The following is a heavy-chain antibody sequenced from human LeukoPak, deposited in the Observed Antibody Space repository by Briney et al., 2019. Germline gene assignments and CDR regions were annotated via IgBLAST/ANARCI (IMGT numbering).Heavy chain of an antibody. CDR3: AKTSGATPYSYYMDV. CDR2: NSSSGSTI. V-gene: IGHV3-11*01. D-gene: IGHD3-10*01. Sequence: PGGSLRLSCAASGFTLSDYYMSWIRQAPGRGRGWVSYNSSSGSTIYYADSVKGRFTISRNNAKNSLDLQRNSMRAEDTAVYYCAKTSGATPYSYYMDVWGKGDTVTAS. CDR1: GFTLSDYY. J-gene: IGHJ6*03.